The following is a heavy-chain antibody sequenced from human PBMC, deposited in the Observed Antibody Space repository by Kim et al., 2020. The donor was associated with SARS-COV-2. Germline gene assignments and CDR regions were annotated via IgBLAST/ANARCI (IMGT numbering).Heavy chain of an antibody. J-gene: IGHJ4*02. D-gene: IGHD2-21*01. Sequence: YADSVKGRFTISRDNAKNTLYLQMNSLRAEDTAVYYCTKKIAMNIQAADDWGQGTLVTVSS. CDR3: TKKIAMNIQAADD. V-gene: IGHV3-30*02.